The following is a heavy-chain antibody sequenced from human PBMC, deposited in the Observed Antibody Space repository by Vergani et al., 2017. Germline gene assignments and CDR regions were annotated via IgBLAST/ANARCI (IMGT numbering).Heavy chain of an antibody. CDR2: ISYDGSNK. V-gene: IGHV3-30*03. CDR1: GFTFSSYG. CDR3: ARGRWELELFDY. Sequence: QVQLVESGGGVVQPGRSLRLSCAASGFTFSSYGMHWVRQAPGKGLEWVAVISYDGSNKYYADSVKGRFTISRDNSKNTLYLQMNSLRAEDTAVYYCARGRWELELFDYWGQGTLVTVSS. D-gene: IGHD1-7*01. J-gene: IGHJ4*02.